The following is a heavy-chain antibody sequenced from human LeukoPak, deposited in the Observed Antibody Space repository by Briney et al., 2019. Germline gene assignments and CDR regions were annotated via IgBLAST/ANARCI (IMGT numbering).Heavy chain of an antibody. D-gene: IGHD2-15*01. Sequence: SVKVSYKPSRDTFDSYSIIWLRQAPGHGLEWMGGTIPMFGSANYAQKFQGRVTITTDQTTTTAYMELSSLSSEDTAVYYCARVGRSRGSLPNSYYYMDVWGKGTTVTVSS. CDR2: TIPMFGSA. J-gene: IGHJ6*03. CDR3: ARVGRSRGSLPNSYYYMDV. V-gene: IGHV1-69*05. CDR1: RDTFDSYS.